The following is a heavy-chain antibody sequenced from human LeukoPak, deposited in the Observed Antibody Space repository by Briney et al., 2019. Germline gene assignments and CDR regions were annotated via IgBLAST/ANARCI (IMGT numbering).Heavy chain of an antibody. Sequence: GGSLRLSCKASGFNFDSYWMTWVRQAPGKGLEWVSAISGSGGSTYYADSVKGRFTISRDNSKNTLYLQMNSLRAEDTAVYYCANTPWSYFDYWGQGTLVTVSS. J-gene: IGHJ4*02. CDR3: ANTPWSYFDY. D-gene: IGHD1-1*01. CDR1: GFNFDSYW. V-gene: IGHV3-23*01. CDR2: ISGSGGST.